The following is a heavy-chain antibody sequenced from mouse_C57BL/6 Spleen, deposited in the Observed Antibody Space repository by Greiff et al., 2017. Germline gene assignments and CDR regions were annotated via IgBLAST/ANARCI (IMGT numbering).Heavy chain of an antibody. CDR1: GFTFSSYA. V-gene: IGHV5-4*01. CDR3: ARDLVHIYDDNDECYYARDY. Sequence: EVTLVESGGGLVKPGGSLKLSCAASGFTFSSYAMSWVRQTPEKRLEWVATISDGGSSTSYPDHVQGRFTISRDNAKNNLDLQMSHLKSEDTAIYYCARDLVHIYDDNDECYYARDYWGQGTSVTVSS. J-gene: IGHJ4*01. CDR2: ISDGGSST. D-gene: IGHD2-4*01.